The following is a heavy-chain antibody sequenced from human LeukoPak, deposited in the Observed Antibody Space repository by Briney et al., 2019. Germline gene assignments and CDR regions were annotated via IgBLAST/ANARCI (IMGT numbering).Heavy chain of an antibody. J-gene: IGHJ4*02. CDR1: GFTFSSYA. V-gene: IGHV3-23*01. CDR3: AKDTVAAVAVPY. Sequence: GGSLRLSCAASGFTFSSYAMSWVRQAPGKGLEWVSAISGRGGATYYADSVKGRFTISRDNSKNTLYLQMNSLRAEDTAVYYCAKDTVAAVAVPYWGQGTLVTVSS. D-gene: IGHD6-19*01. CDR2: ISGRGGAT.